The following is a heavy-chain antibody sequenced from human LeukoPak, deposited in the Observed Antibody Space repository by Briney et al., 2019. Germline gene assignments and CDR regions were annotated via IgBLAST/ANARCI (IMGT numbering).Heavy chain of an antibody. CDR2: IYHSGST. D-gene: IGHD2-15*01. CDR1: GYSISSGYY. Sequence: KPSETLSLTCAVSGYSISSGYYWGWIRQPPGKGLEWIGGIYHSGSTYYNPSLKSRVTISVDTSKNQFSLKLSSVTAADTAVYYCAKPPGEGSRLDAFDIWGQGTMVTVSS. V-gene: IGHV4-38-2*01. CDR3: AKPPGEGSRLDAFDI. J-gene: IGHJ3*02.